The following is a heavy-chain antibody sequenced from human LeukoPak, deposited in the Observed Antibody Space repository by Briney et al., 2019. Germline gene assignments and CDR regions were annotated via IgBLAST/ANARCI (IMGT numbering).Heavy chain of an antibody. Sequence: GASVKVSCKASGYTFTGYYMHWVRQAPGQGLEWMGRINPNSGGTNYAQKFQGRVTMTRDTSSSTAYMELSRLRSDDTAVYYCARDRYSGYDGGDYWGQGTLVTVSS. J-gene: IGHJ4*02. CDR2: INPNSGGT. CDR3: ARDRYSGYDGGDY. CDR1: GYTFTGYY. D-gene: IGHD5-12*01. V-gene: IGHV1-2*06.